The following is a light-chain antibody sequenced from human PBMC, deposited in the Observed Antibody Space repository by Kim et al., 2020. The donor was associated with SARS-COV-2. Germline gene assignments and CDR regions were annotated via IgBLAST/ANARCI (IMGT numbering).Light chain of an antibody. CDR1: QSVSSY. CDR3: QQRSNWPPGVT. J-gene: IGKJ3*01. V-gene: IGKV3-11*01. CDR2: AAS. Sequence: EIVLTQSPATLSLSPGERATLSCRASQSVSSYLAWYQQKPGQAPRLLIYAASNRATGIPARFSGSGSGTDFTLTISSLEPEDFAVYYCQQRSNWPPGVTFGPGTKVDIK.